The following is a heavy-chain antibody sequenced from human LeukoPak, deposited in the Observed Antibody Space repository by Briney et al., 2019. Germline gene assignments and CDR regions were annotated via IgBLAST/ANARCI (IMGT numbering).Heavy chain of an antibody. V-gene: IGHV3-30-3*01. CDR2: ISYDGSNE. CDR3: ARQDVGLDY. Sequence: GGSLRLSCAASGFTFSNYAMHWVRQAPGKGLEWVAVISYDGSNEYYADSVKGRFTISRDNAKNSLYLQMNSLRDEDTAVYYCARQDVGLDYWGQGTLVTVSS. D-gene: IGHD1-26*01. J-gene: IGHJ4*02. CDR1: GFTFSNYA.